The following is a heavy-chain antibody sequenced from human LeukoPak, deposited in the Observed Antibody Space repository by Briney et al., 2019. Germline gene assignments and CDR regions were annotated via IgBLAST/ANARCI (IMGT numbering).Heavy chain of an antibody. CDR2: INPNSGGT. V-gene: IGHV1-2*05. Sequence: GASVKVSCKASGYTFTGYYMHWVRQAPGQGLEWMGRINPNSGGTNYAQKFQGRVTMTRDTSISTAYMELSRLRSDDTVVYYCARDARRMGATTFIFRDPVKYGMDVWGQGTTVTVSS. CDR3: ARDARRMGATTFIFRDPVKYGMDV. D-gene: IGHD1-26*01. J-gene: IGHJ6*02. CDR1: GYTFTGYY.